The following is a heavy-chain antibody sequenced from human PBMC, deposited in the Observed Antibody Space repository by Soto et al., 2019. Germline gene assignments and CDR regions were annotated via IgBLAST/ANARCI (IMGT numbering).Heavy chain of an antibody. D-gene: IGHD2-15*01. V-gene: IGHV3-53*01. Sequence: EVHLVESGGGLIQPGGSLKLSCAASGFAVSNTYMSWVRQAPGRGLEWVSFIYSDGTTCYADSVKGRFTISRDTSKDTLSLHMNSLRAEDTAVYYCARGCSGGSCYPALGAWGQGTLVTVSS. CDR2: IYSDGTT. J-gene: IGHJ5*02. CDR3: ARGCSGGSCYPALGA. CDR1: GFAVSNTY.